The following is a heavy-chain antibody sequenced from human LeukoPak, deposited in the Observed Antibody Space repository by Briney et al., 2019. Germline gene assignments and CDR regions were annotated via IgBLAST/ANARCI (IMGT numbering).Heavy chain of an antibody. V-gene: IGHV4-59*08. J-gene: IGHJ3*02. CDR2: IYYSGST. Sequence: SETLSLTCTVSGGSISSYYWSWIRQPPGKGLEWIGYIYYSGSTNYNPSLKSRVTISVDTSKTQFSLKLSSVTAADTAVYYCARQAATVTTRTPFDIWGQGTMVTVSS. CDR3: ARQAATVTTRTPFDI. D-gene: IGHD4-17*01. CDR1: GGSISSYY.